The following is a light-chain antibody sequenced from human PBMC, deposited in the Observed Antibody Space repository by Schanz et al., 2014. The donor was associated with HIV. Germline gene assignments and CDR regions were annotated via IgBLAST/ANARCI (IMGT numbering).Light chain of an antibody. CDR3: QQYGSRFT. J-gene: IGKJ3*01. Sequence: EIVLTQSPGTLSLSPGDRATLSCRASQSLTINYIAWFQQRPGQAPRLLIYHASSRAAGVPDWFSASGSGTDFTLTISRLETEDFAGCYCQQYGSRFTFGPGTKGDIK. CDR1: QSLTINY. CDR2: HAS. V-gene: IGKV3-20*01.